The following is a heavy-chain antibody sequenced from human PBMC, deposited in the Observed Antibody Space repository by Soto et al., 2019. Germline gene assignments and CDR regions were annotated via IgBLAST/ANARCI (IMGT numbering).Heavy chain of an antibody. CDR1: GFSFSSYA. CDR2: ISVSGDRT. J-gene: IGHJ4*02. D-gene: IGHD5-12*01. V-gene: IGHV3-23*01. CDR3: ATSTRYNPPVY. Sequence: EVQLLGSGGGLVQPGGSLRLSCAASGFSFSSYAMNWVRQAPGKGLEWVSGISVSGDRTYYADPVKGRFTISRDNSKNTLYLQMNSLRAEDTAVYFCATSTRYNPPVYWGQGTLVTVSS.